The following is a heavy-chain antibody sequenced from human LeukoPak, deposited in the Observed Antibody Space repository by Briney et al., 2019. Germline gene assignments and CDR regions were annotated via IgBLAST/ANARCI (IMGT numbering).Heavy chain of an antibody. J-gene: IGHJ4*02. CDR2: INPSGGST. V-gene: IGHV1-46*01. Sequence: GASVKVSCKASGYTFTGYYMHWVRQAPGQGLEWMGIINPSGGSTSYAQKFQGRVTMTRDMSTGTVYMELSSLRSEDTAVYYCARSPRSGNSSSWYPYWGQGTLVTVSS. CDR1: GYTFTGYY. D-gene: IGHD6-13*01. CDR3: ARSPRSGNSSSWYPY.